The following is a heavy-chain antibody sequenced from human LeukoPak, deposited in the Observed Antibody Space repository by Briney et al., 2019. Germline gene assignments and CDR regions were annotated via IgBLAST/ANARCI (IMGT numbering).Heavy chain of an antibody. CDR1: EFTFSNYW. CDR2: IQQDGSET. Sequence: GGSLRLSCAASEFTFSNYWMSWVRQAPGKGLEWVANIQQDGSETYYVDSVKGRFTISRDNSKNSLYLQMNSLRAEDTAVYYCARDKDVGASLFDHWGQGTLITVSS. V-gene: IGHV3-7*01. CDR3: ARDKDVGASLFDH. D-gene: IGHD1-26*01. J-gene: IGHJ4*02.